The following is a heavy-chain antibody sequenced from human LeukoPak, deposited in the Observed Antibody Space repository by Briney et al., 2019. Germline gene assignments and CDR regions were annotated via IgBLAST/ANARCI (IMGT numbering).Heavy chain of an antibody. Sequence: PGGSLRLSCSVSGFTFSTYVMHWVRQAPGKGLEYVSAISSNGDNTYYADSVKGRFTISRDNSKNTLYLQMSSLRADDTAVYYCVRWTGYWGQGTLVTVS. CDR3: VRWTGY. V-gene: IGHV3-64D*06. D-gene: IGHD1-14*01. CDR1: GFTFSTYV. CDR2: ISSNGDNT. J-gene: IGHJ4*02.